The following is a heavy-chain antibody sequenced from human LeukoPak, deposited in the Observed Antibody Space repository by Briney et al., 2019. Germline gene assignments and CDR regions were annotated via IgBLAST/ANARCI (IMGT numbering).Heavy chain of an antibody. CDR1: GGSISNYY. J-gene: IGHJ4*02. CDR2: MYTSGST. Sequence: SETLSLTCTVPGGSISNYYWSWIRQPAGKGLEWIGRMYTSGSTDYNPSPKSRVTMSVDTSKNQFSLKLSSVTAADTAVYYCARGPPPDFDYWGQGTLVTVSS. V-gene: IGHV4-4*07. CDR3: ARGPPPDFDY.